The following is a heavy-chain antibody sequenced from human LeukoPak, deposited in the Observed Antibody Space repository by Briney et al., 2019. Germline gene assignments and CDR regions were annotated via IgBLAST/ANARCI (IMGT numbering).Heavy chain of an antibody. CDR2: VNPKSGNT. D-gene: IGHD3-10*01. CDR3: ARGTMVRGVIWNYYYYMDV. V-gene: IGHV1-8*03. CDR1: GYSFTSYD. J-gene: IGHJ6*03. Sequence: ASVKVSCNASGYSFTSYDINWVRQAPGQGLEWMGWVNPKSGNTGYKQKFQARVTITRDTSISAAYMELSSLTSDDTAVYYCARGTMVRGVIWNYYYYMDVWGKGPTVTVSS.